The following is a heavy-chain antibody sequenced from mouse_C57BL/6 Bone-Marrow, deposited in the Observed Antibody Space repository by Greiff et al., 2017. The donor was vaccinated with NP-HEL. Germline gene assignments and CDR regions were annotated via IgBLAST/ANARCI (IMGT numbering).Heavy chain of an antibody. Sequence: EVKLKESGPELVKPGASVKISCKASGYSFTDYNLNWVKQSNGKSLEWIGVINPNYGTTSYNQKFKGKATLTVDQSSSTAYMQLNSLTSEDSAVYYCARAYYSIKFAYWGQGTLVTVSA. D-gene: IGHD2-5*01. V-gene: IGHV1-39*01. CDR1: GYSFTDYN. J-gene: IGHJ3*01. CDR3: ARAYYSIKFAY. CDR2: INPNYGTT.